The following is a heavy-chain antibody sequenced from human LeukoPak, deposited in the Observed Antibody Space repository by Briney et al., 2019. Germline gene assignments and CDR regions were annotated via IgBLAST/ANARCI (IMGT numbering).Heavy chain of an antibody. D-gene: IGHD3-10*01. J-gene: IGHJ1*01. Sequence: GGSLRLSCAASGFSLSENWMHWVRQAPGQGLVWVSRIDEFGRATYYADSVKGRFTISRDDATNTVYLQMNSLRADDTAIYFCTRDLVLGSGSYGHWGQGTLVTVSA. CDR1: GFSLSENW. CDR2: IDEFGRAT. CDR3: TRDLVLGSGSYGH. V-gene: IGHV3-74*01.